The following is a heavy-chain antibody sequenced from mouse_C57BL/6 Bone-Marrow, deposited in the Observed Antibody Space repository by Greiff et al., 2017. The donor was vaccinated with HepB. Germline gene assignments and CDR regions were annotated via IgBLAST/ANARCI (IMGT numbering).Heavy chain of an antibody. CDR1: GFTFSSYG. CDR3: ARRVRVFFDY. D-gene: IGHD2-1*01. Sequence: EVKLVESGGDLVKPGGSLKLSCAASGFTFSSYGMSWVRQTPDKRLEWVATISSGGSYTYYPDSVKGRFIISRDNAKNTLYLQMSSLKSEDTAMYYCARRVRVFFDYWGQGTTLTVSS. J-gene: IGHJ2*01. V-gene: IGHV5-6*02. CDR2: ISSGGSYT.